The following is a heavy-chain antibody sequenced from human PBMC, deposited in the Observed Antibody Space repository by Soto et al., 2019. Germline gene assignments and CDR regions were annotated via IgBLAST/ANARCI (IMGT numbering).Heavy chain of an antibody. CDR3: AHRLPGPSGYDV. J-gene: IGHJ6*02. CDR1: GFSLTSGVVG. Sequence: QITLKESGPTLVKPTQTLTLTCTFSGFSLTSGVVGVGWIRQPPGEALEWLALIYWNDEQYYNPSLRNMLTITRDTSKNQVVLTMTQMDPVDTATYYCAHRLPGPSGYDVLGPGTTVTVSS. D-gene: IGHD6-13*01. CDR2: IYWNDEQ. V-gene: IGHV2-5*01.